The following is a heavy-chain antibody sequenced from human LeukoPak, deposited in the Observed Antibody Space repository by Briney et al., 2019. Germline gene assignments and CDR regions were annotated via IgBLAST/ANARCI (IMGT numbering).Heavy chain of an antibody. D-gene: IGHD3-22*01. J-gene: IGHJ4*02. CDR1: GFTFSSYG. V-gene: IGHV3-33*01. CDR3: ARAYYYDSSGPPTDY. CDR2: IWYDGSNK. Sequence: QTGRSLRLSCAASGFTFSSYGMHWVRQAPGKGLEWVAVIWYDGSNKYYADSVKGRFTISRDNSKNTLYLQMNSLRAEDTAVYYCARAYYYDSSGPPTDYWGQGTLVTVFS.